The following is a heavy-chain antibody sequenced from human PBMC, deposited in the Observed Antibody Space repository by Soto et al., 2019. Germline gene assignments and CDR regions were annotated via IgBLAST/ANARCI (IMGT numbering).Heavy chain of an antibody. CDR3: AGVSRPLDY. CDR2: IYSGGNT. Sequence: EVQLVESGGGLVQPGGSLRLSCAASGFIVSSNYVTWVRQAPGRGLEWVSVIYSGGNTYYADSVKGRFTISRHNSENTVYLQVNGLRGQDTARYFCAGVSRPLDYWGPGPLVIVSS. D-gene: IGHD2-21*01. V-gene: IGHV3-53*04. J-gene: IGHJ4*02. CDR1: GFIVSSNY.